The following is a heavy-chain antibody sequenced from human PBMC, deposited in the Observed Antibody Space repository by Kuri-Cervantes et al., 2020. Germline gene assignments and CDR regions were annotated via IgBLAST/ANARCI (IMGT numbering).Heavy chain of an antibody. CDR2: INHSGST. CDR1: GDSMSTSSAY. D-gene: IGHD2-15*01. CDR3: ARVGVVVAATMGV. Sequence: SETLSLTCSVSGDSMSTSSAYWGWIRQPPGKGLEWIGEINHSGSTNYNPSLKSRVTISVDTSKNQFSLKLSYVTAADTAVYYCARVGVVVAATMGVWGQGALVTVSS. V-gene: IGHV4-39*07. J-gene: IGHJ4*02.